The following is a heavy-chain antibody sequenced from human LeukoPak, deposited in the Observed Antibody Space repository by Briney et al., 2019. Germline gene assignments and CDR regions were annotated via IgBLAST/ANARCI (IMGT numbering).Heavy chain of an antibody. J-gene: IGHJ3*02. CDR3: AKSNGYGLIDI. Sequence: PSETLSLTCTVSSYSISSGYYWGWVRQPPGKGLEWIGNIYQSGTTYYNPSLKSRVTISLDTSRNQFSLKLNSVTAADTAVYYCAKSNGYGLIDIWGQGTMVTVSS. V-gene: IGHV4-38-2*02. CDR2: IYQSGTT. D-gene: IGHD3-22*01. CDR1: SYSISSGYY.